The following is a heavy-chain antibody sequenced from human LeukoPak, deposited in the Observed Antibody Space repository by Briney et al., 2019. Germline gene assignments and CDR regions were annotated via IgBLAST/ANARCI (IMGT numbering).Heavy chain of an antibody. D-gene: IGHD1-26*01. CDR3: AREGGRGRAFDM. Sequence: GGSLRLSCAASGFTFRSYDMHRVRQATGKGLEWVSAIGTSDDTYYPDSVKGRFTISREDAKNSLYLQMNSLRAGDTAVYYCAREGGRGRAFDMWGQGTMVTVSS. CDR1: GFTFRSYD. J-gene: IGHJ3*02. V-gene: IGHV3-13*01. CDR2: IGTSDDT.